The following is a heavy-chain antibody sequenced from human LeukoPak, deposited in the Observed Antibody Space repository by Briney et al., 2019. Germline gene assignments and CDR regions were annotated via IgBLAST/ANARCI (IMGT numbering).Heavy chain of an antibody. CDR2: IYYSGST. Sequence: SETLSLTCTVSGGSISSTAYYWGWIRQPPGKGLEWIGAIYYSGSTYYNPSLKSRVTISGDTSKNQFSLKLSSVTAADTALYYCASLVAAKLPYYWGQGTLVTVSS. D-gene: IGHD2-15*01. J-gene: IGHJ4*02. CDR1: GGSISSTAYY. V-gene: IGHV4-39*01. CDR3: ASLVAAKLPYY.